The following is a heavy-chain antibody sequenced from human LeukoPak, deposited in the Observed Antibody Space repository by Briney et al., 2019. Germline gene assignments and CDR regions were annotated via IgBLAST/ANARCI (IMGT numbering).Heavy chain of an antibody. V-gene: IGHV3-20*04. D-gene: IGHD3-22*01. J-gene: IGHJ4*02. CDR1: GFTFDDYG. CDR3: AKTYYYDSSGYWFDY. CDR2: INWNGGST. Sequence: GGSLRLSCAASGFTFDDYGMNWVRQAPGKGLEWVSGINWNGGSTGYADSVKGRFTISRDNAKNSLYLQMNSLRAGDTALYYCAKTYYYDSSGYWFDYWGQGTLVTVSS.